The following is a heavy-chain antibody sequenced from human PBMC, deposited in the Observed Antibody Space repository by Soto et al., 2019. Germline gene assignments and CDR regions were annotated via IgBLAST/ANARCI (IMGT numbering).Heavy chain of an antibody. CDR2: ISSSSSSI. D-gene: IGHD1-1*01. CDR1: GFTFSSYT. Sequence: EVQLVESGGGLVQPGGSLRLSCAASGFTFSSYTMNWVRQTPGKGLEWVSYISSSSSSIYYADSVKGRFTISRDNAKNSLYLQMNSLRDEDTAVYYCARDYGNRNADPYNYYYAMDVWGQGTTVTVSS. CDR3: ARDYGNRNADPYNYYYAMDV. V-gene: IGHV3-48*02. J-gene: IGHJ6*02.